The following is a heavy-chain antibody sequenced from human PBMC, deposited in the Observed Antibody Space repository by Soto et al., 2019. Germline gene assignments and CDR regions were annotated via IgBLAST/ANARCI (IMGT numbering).Heavy chain of an antibody. CDR3: ARGVSIAVAGPHIFDY. Sequence: SETLSLTCTVSGGSISSYYWSWIRQPPGKGLEWIGYIYYSGSTNYNPSLKSRVTISVDTSKNQFSLKLSSVTAADTAVYYCARGVSIAVAGPHIFDYWGQGTLVTVSS. CDR1: GGSISSYY. V-gene: IGHV4-59*01. CDR2: IYYSGST. J-gene: IGHJ4*02. D-gene: IGHD6-19*01.